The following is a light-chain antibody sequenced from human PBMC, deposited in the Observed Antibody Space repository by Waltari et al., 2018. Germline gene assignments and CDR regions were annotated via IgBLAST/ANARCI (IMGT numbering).Light chain of an antibody. J-gene: IGKJ1*01. V-gene: IGKV3-15*01. Sequence: EIVMTQSPATLSVSPGYRANLSCRASLSVSSNLAWYQQKPGQAPRPLIYGASTRATGIPARFIGSGSGTEFTLTISSLQSEDFAVYYCQQYNNWPLTFGQGTKVEIK. CDR3: QQYNNWPLT. CDR1: LSVSSN. CDR2: GAS.